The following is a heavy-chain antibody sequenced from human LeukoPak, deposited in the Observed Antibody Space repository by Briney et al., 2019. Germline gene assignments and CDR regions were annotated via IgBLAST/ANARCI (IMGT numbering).Heavy chain of an antibody. V-gene: IGHV3-48*01. D-gene: IGHD2-15*01. J-gene: IGHJ4*02. Sequence: GGSLRLSCAASGFTFSSYIMNWVRQAPGKGLEWLSYISNSGSTIYYADSVKGRFSISRDNAKNSLWLQMSGLRAEDTAVYYCARGRGSCSGGTCYVDFWGQGTLVTVSS. CDR1: GFTFSSYI. CDR2: ISNSGSTI. CDR3: ARGRGSCSGGTCYVDF.